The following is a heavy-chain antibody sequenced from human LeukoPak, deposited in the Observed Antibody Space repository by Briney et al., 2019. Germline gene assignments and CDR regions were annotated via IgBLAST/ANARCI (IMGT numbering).Heavy chain of an antibody. D-gene: IGHD1-26*01. CDR1: GGSISSGSYY. CDR2: IYTSGSP. CDR3: ASRSGRNNYLVY. J-gene: IGHJ4*02. V-gene: IGHV4-61*02. Sequence: PSQTLSLTCTVSGGSISSGSYYWSWIRQPAGKGLEWLRRIYTSGSPNYNHSLKTRVTISVNTSKNQYSLKLSSVTAADTAVYYCASRSGRNNYLVYWGQGTLVTVAS.